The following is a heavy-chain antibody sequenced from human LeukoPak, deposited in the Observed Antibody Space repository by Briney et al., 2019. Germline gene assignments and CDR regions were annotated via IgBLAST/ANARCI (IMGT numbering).Heavy chain of an antibody. CDR1: GFTFSSCA. J-gene: IGHJ5*02. Sequence: GGSLRLSCAASGFTFSSCAMHWVRQAPGKGLEWVAVISYDGSNKYYADSVKGRFTISRDNSKNTLYLQMNSLRAEDTAVYYCARDPSVAGTGWFDPWGQGTLVTVSS. CDR2: ISYDGSNK. V-gene: IGHV3-30-3*01. CDR3: ARDPSVAGTGWFDP. D-gene: IGHD6-19*01.